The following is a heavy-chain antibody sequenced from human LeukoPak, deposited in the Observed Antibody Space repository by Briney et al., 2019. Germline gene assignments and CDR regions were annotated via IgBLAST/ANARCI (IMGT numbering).Heavy chain of an antibody. V-gene: IGHV3-20*04. D-gene: IGHD3-9*01. Sequence: GGSLRLSCAASGFTFDDYGMSWVRQAPGKGLEWVSGINWNGGSTGYADSVKGRFTISRDNAKNSLYLQMNSLRAEDTALYYCARVGTYYDILAGYYSTYFDYWGREPWSPSPQ. CDR1: GFTFDDYG. CDR2: INWNGGST. J-gene: IGHJ4*02. CDR3: ARVGTYYDILAGYYSTYFDY.